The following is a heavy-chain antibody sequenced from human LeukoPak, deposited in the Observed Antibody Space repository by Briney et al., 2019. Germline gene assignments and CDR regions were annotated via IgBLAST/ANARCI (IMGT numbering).Heavy chain of an antibody. V-gene: IGHV4-30-4*01. Sequence: PSETLPLTCTVSGGSISSGDYYWSWIRQPPGKGLEWIGYIYYSGSTYYNPSLKSRVTISVDTSKNQFSLKLSSVTAADTAVYYCARARHQGSSWPFDYWGQGTLVTVSS. CDR3: ARARHQGSSWPFDY. D-gene: IGHD6-13*01. J-gene: IGHJ4*02. CDR1: GGSISSGDYY. CDR2: IYYSGST.